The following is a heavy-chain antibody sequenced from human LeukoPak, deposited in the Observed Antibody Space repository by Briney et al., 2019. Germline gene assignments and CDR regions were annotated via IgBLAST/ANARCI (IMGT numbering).Heavy chain of an antibody. CDR3: ARDHGDPYYFDY. J-gene: IGHJ4*02. Sequence: MHWVRQXPGKGLEGVAVISYDGSNKYYADSVKGRFTISRDNSKNTLYLQMNSLRAEDTAVYYCARDHGDPYYFDYWGQGTLVTVSS. CDR2: ISYDGSNK. D-gene: IGHD4-17*01. V-gene: IGHV3-30-3*01.